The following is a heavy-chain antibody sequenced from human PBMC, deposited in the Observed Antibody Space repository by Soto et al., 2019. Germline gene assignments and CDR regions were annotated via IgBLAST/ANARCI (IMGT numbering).Heavy chain of an antibody. V-gene: IGHV5-51*01. CDR2: IYPGDSDT. Sequence: PGESLKISCKGSGYSFTSYWIGWVRQMPGKGLEWMGIIYPGDSDTSYSPSFQGQVTISADKSISTAYLQWSSLKASDTAMYYCARFVDYDILPGPDPHGHYSGMDVWGQGTTVTAP. CDR1: GYSFTSYW. D-gene: IGHD3-9*01. J-gene: IGHJ6*02. CDR3: ARFVDYDILPGPDPHGHYSGMDV.